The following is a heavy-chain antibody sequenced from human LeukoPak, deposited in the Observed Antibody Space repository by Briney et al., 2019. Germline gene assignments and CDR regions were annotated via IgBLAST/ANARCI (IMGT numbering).Heavy chain of an antibody. J-gene: IGHJ4*02. Sequence: GRSLRLSCAASGFTFDDYAMHWVRQAPGKGLEWVSGISWNSGSIGYAESVKSQFTISRDNAKNSLYLQMNSLRAEDTALYYCVRGYSYGYRFDYWGQGTLVTVSS. CDR3: VRGYSYGYRFDY. D-gene: IGHD5-18*01. V-gene: IGHV3-9*01. CDR2: ISWNSGSI. CDR1: GFTFDDYA.